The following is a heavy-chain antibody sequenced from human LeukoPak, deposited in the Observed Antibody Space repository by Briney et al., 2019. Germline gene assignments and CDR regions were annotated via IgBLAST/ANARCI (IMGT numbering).Heavy chain of an antibody. Sequence: GGSLRLSCAASGFTFSSYGMHWVRQAPGKGLEGVAVISYDGSNKYYADSVKGRFTISRDNSKNTLYLQMNSLRAEDTAVYYCAKGPDTAMDVGFDYWGQGTLVTVSS. CDR1: GFTFSSYG. V-gene: IGHV3-30*18. D-gene: IGHD5-18*01. CDR3: AKGPDTAMDVGFDY. CDR2: ISYDGSNK. J-gene: IGHJ4*02.